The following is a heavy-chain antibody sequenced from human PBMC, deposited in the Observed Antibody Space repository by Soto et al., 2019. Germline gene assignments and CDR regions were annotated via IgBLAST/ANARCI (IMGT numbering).Heavy chain of an antibody. J-gene: IGHJ6*02. D-gene: IGHD7-27*01. CDR2: ISWDGGST. V-gene: IGHV3-43*01. CDR1: GFTFDDYT. Sequence: XGSLRLSCASSGFTFDDYTMHCVRQAPGKGPEWVSLISWDGGSTYYADSVKGRFTISRDNSKNSLYLQMNSLRTEDTALYYCRVMDLTGMDVWGQGTTVTVSS. CDR3: RVMDLTGMDV.